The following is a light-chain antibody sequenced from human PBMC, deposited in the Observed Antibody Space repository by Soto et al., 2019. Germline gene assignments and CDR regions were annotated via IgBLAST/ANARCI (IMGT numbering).Light chain of an antibody. CDR3: QQYGSSPPT. CDR1: RTLFYPSNNKTY. CDR2: WAS. V-gene: IGKV4-1*01. Sequence: DIVMTQSPDSLAVSLGERATINCKSNRTLFYPSNNKTYLAWYQQKAGQPPKLLIYWASMRESGVPDRFSGSGSGTDFTLTISSLQAEDVAIFYCQQYGSSPPTFGQGTKVEIK. J-gene: IGKJ2*01.